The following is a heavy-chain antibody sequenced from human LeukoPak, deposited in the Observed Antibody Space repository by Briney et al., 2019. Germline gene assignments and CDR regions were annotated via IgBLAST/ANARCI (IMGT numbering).Heavy chain of an antibody. D-gene: IGHD5-24*01. CDR2: IYSGGST. CDR3: TRDPTRPTPHYYMDV. J-gene: IGHJ6*03. CDR1: GFTVSSNY. Sequence: GGSLRLSCAASGFTVSSNYMSWVRQAPGKGLEWVSVIYSGGSTYYADSVKGRFTISRDNSKNTLYLQMNSLRAEDTAVYYCTRDPTRPTPHYYMDVWGKGTTVTVSS. V-gene: IGHV3-53*01.